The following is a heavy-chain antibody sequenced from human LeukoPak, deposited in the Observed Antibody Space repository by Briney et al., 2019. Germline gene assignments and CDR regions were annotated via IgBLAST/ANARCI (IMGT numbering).Heavy chain of an antibody. J-gene: IGHJ5*02. CDR1: GYTFTNYD. D-gene: IGHD2-2*02. Sequence: ASVKVSCKASGYTFTNYDIHWVRQASGQGLEWMGWMNPNSGNTGYAQKFLGRVTMTRNTSISTAYMELSSLRSEDTAVYYCARETSYCSSTSCYSWFDPWGQGTLVTVSS. CDR2: MNPNSGNT. CDR3: ARETSYCSSTSCYSWFDP. V-gene: IGHV1-8*01.